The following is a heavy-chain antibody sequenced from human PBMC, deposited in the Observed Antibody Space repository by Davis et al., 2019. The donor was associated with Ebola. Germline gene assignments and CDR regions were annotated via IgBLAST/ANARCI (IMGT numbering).Heavy chain of an antibody. D-gene: IGHD2-21*02. CDR2: ISGRGENT. V-gene: IGHV3-23*01. Sequence: GESLKISCGGSGFTFSTYGMSWVRQAPGKGLQWVSAISGRGENTYYADSVKGRFTISRDNSKNTLYLQMNSLRAEDTAVYYCAKDREDDSYDLWGRGTLVTVSS. CDR3: AKDREDDSYDL. CDR1: GFTFSTYG. J-gene: IGHJ2*01.